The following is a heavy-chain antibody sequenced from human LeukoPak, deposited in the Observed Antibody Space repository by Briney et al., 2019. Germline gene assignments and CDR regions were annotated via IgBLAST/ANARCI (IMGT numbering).Heavy chain of an antibody. J-gene: IGHJ4*02. CDR2: IFHTGTT. CDR1: GGSISSSNW. V-gene: IGHV4-4*02. Sequence: PSGTLSLTCAVSGGSISSSNWWSWVRQPPGKGLEWIGRIFHTGTTDYKTSLKSRVTISVDTSKNQFSLKLSSVTAADTAVYYCARCDYGDYVFHFDYWGQGNPGHRLL. D-gene: IGHD4-17*01. CDR3: ARCDYGDYVFHFDY.